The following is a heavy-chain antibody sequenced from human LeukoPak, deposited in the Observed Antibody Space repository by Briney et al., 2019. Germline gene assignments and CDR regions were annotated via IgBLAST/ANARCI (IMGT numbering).Heavy chain of an antibody. D-gene: IGHD3-10*01. CDR2: ISGGGTVT. CDR3: AKSGPPRWGIWFGEY. J-gene: IGHJ4*02. CDR1: GFTFTYYA. V-gene: IGHV3-23*01. Sequence: GGSLRLSCAASGFTFTYYAMSWVRQAPGKGLEWVSAISGGGTVTYYADSVKGRFTISRDNSKNTLYLQMNSLRVEDTAVYYCAKSGPPRWGIWFGEYWGQGTLVAVSS.